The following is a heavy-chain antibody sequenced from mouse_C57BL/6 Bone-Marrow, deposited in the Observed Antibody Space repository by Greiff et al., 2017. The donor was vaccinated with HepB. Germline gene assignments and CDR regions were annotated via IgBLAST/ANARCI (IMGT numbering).Heavy chain of an antibody. D-gene: IGHD1-1*01. CDR2: SRNKANDYTT. V-gene: IGHV7-1*01. J-gene: IGHJ1*03. CDR3: ARDAYYGSSHWYFDV. Sequence: EVKLMESGGGLVQSGRSLRLSCATSGFTFSDFYMEWVRQAPGKGLEWIAASRNKANDYTTEYSASVKGRFIVSRDTSQSILYLQMNALRAEDTAIYYCARDAYYGSSHWYFDVWGTGTTVTVSS. CDR1: GFTFSDFY.